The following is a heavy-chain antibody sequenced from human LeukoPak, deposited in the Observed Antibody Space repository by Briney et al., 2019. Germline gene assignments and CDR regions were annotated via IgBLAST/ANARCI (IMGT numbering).Heavy chain of an antibody. CDR3: AREKTASMNYFDY. V-gene: IGHV4-59*11. J-gene: IGHJ4*02. D-gene: IGHD2-21*02. CDR2: IYYSGST. Sequence: SETLSLTCTVSGGSISSHYWSWIRQPPGKGLEWIGYIYYSGSTNYNPSLKSRVTISVDTPKNQFSLKLSSVTAADTAVYYCAREKTASMNYFDYWGQGTLVTVSS. CDR1: GGSISSHY.